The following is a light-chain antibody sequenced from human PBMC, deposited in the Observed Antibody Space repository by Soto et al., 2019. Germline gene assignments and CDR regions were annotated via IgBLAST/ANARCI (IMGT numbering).Light chain of an antibody. CDR2: GVS. CDR3: QSYNDWPFA. J-gene: IGKJ2*01. Sequence: DIVLTQSPATLSVSPGDRVTLSCRASESLFGFLAWYQQKPGQAPRLLMYGVSTRANGIPARFSGGESATGFPLNISSLQSEDSAFYFCQSYNDWPFACGLGTRLEF. V-gene: IGKV3-15*01. CDR1: ESLFGF.